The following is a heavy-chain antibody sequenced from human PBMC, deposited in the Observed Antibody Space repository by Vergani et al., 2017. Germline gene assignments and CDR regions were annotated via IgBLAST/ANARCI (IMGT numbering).Heavy chain of an antibody. CDR2: IYYSGST. J-gene: IGHJ4*02. D-gene: IGHD6-13*01. CDR1: GVSITTYY. CDR3: AGDSSSWQRADY. Sequence: QVQLQESGPGLVKPSETLSLICTVSGVSITTYYWSWVRQPPGKGLEWLGYIYYSGSTTYNPSLKSRLTISVDTSKNQFSLRLSSVTAADTALYYCAGDSSSWQRADYWGQGTTVTISS. V-gene: IGHV4-59*01.